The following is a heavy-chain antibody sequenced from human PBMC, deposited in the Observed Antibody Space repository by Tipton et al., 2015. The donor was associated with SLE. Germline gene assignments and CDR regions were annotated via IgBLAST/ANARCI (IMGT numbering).Heavy chain of an antibody. V-gene: IGHV4-39*01. Sequence: TLSLTCTVSGGSISSSSYYWGWIRQPPGKGLEWIGSIYYSGSTYYNPSHKSRVTISVDTSKNQFSLKLRSVTAADTAVYYCAPSIAARPRDWYFDLWGRGTLVTVSS. CDR2: IYYSGST. D-gene: IGHD6-6*01. CDR3: APSIAARPRDWYFDL. CDR1: GGSISSSSYY. J-gene: IGHJ2*01.